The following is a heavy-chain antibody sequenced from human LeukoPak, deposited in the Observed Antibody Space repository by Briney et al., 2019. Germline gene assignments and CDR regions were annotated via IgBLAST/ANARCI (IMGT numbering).Heavy chain of an antibody. Sequence: GSLRLSCTASGFTFSNHWMGWVRQAPGKGLEWVANIKEDGTTIYYVDSVKGRFTISRDNAKNSLYLQMNSARDEDTAVYYCARVVDYGWFDPWGQGTLVAVSS. CDR2: IKEDGTTI. D-gene: IGHD3-16*01. CDR3: ARVVDYGWFDP. V-gene: IGHV3-7*01. CDR1: GFTFSNHW. J-gene: IGHJ5*02.